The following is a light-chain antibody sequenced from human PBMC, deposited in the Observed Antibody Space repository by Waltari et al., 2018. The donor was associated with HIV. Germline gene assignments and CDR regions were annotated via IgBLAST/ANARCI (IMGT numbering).Light chain of an antibody. V-gene: IGLV2-14*03. CDR2: DVS. Sequence: QSALTQPASVSGSPGQSIPISCTGTTRAIGGYKYVSWYQQHLGKAPKLMIYDVSNRPSGVSNRFSGSKSGNTASLTISGLQAEDEADYYCSSYTSSSTYVVFGGGTKLTVL. CDR1: TRAIGGYKY. CDR3: SSYTSSSTYVV. J-gene: IGLJ2*01.